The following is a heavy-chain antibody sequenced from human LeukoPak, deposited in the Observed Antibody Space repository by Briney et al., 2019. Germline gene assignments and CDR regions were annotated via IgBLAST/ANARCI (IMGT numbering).Heavy chain of an antibody. J-gene: IGHJ2*01. CDR3: AKTIPYWYFDL. D-gene: IGHD5-24*01. CDR2: ISSGSRYI. Sequence: GGSLRLSCSASGFTFSTYSMNWVRQAPGKGLEWVSSISSGSRYIYYADSVKGRFTISRDKSKNTLYLQMNSLRAEDTAIYYCAKTIPYWYFDLWGRGTLVTVSS. V-gene: IGHV3-21*04. CDR1: GFTFSTYS.